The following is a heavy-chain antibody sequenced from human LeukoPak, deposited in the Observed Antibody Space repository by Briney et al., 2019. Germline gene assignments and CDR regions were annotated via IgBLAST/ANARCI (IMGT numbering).Heavy chain of an antibody. CDR1: GYTFTNYG. V-gene: IGHV1-18*01. CDR2: ISTYNGNT. J-gene: IGHJ4*02. Sequence: ASVKVSCKASGYTFTNYGISWVRQAPGQGLEWMGWISTYNGNTNYVQKLQGRVTMTTDTSTSTAYMDLRSLRSDDTAVYYCARDRHRRHYYDSSLHPPLDYWGQGTLVTVSS. CDR3: ARDRHRRHYYDSSLHPPLDY. D-gene: IGHD3-22*01.